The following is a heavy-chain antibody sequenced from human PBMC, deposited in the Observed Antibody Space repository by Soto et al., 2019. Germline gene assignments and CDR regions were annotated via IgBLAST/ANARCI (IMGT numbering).Heavy chain of an antibody. CDR3: AMARPVTAFRGFDY. CDR1: GFTFSTYA. V-gene: IGHV3-23*01. D-gene: IGHD3-16*01. CDR2: ISGSGGTT. Sequence: EVQLLESGGGLVQPGGSLRLSCAASGFTFSTYAMSWVRLAPGKGLEWVSAISGSGGTTFYADSVKGRFTISRDNSRNTLYLQMNSLRAEDTALYYCAMARPVTAFRGFDYWGQGTLVTVSS. J-gene: IGHJ4*02.